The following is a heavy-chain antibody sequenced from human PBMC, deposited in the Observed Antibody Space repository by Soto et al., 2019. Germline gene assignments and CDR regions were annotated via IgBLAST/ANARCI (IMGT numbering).Heavy chain of an antibody. V-gene: IGHV3-7*01. CDR2: INQDGGAR. Sequence: EVQLVESGGGLVQPGGSLRLSCEASGFTFSYHWMSWVRQAPGKGLEWVANINQDGGARFYVDSVKGRFTISRDNAKNSLYLQMSSLRAEDTAVYYCTRDIQGNYIYYMDLWGRGTTATVS. CDR1: GFTFSYHW. J-gene: IGHJ6*03. CDR3: TRDIQGNYIYYMDL. D-gene: IGHD5-18*01.